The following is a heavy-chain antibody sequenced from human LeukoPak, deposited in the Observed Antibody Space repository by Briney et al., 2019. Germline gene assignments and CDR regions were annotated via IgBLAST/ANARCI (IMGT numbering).Heavy chain of an antibody. Sequence: SETLSLTCAVSGGSISSYYWSWIRQPPGKGLEWIGYIHYSGSTNYNPSLKSRVTISVDTSKNQFSLKLSSVTPEDTAVYYCTRNLRLHSGDLSFAPFKNWFDPWGQGTLVTVSS. J-gene: IGHJ5*02. V-gene: IGHV4-59*12. D-gene: IGHD3-16*02. CDR3: TRNLRLHSGDLSFAPFKNWFDP. CDR2: IHYSGST. CDR1: GGSISSYY.